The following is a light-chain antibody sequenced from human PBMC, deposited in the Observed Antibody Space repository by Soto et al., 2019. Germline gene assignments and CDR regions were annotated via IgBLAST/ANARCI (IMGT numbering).Light chain of an antibody. CDR3: QQRSKWPIT. CDR1: QSVSSTY. Sequence: EIVLPQSPGTLSLSPGERATLSCRASQSVSSTYLIWYQQKPGQAPRLFIYDASNRATGIPARFSGSGSGTDFTLTISSLEPEDFAVYYCQQRSKWPITFGQGTRLEI. V-gene: IGKV3D-20*02. CDR2: DAS. J-gene: IGKJ5*01.